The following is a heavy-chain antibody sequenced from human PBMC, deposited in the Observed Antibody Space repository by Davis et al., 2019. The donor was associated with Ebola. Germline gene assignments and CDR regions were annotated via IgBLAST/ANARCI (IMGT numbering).Heavy chain of an antibody. J-gene: IGHJ3*02. Sequence: PSETLSLTCTVSGGSISSYYWSWIRQSPGKGLEWIGYIYYSGSTNYNPSLKSRVTISVDTSKNQFSLKLSSVTAADTAVYYCARDKIGGGREVLFRGNAFDIWGQGTMVTVSS. CDR3: ARDKIGGGREVLFRGNAFDI. V-gene: IGHV4-59*12. CDR2: IYYSGST. CDR1: GGSISSYY. D-gene: IGHD3-10*01.